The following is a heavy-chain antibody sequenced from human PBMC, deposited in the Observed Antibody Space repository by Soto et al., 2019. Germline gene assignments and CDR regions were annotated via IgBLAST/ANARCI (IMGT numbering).Heavy chain of an antibody. Sequence: GGSLRVCCAASVFTCSSNYMSWVRQAPGKGLEWVSVIYSGGSTYYADSVKGRFTISRDNSKNTLYLQMNSLRAEDTAVYYCARVDYGGNSDAFDIWGQGTMVTVSS. J-gene: IGHJ3*02. CDR1: VFTCSSNY. CDR3: ARVDYGGNSDAFDI. CDR2: IYSGGST. V-gene: IGHV3-53*01. D-gene: IGHD4-17*01.